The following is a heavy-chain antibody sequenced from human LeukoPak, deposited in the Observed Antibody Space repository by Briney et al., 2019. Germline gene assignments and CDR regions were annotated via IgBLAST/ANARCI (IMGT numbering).Heavy chain of an antibody. Sequence: PSETLSLTCTVSGYSISSGYYWGWIRQPPGKGLEWIGSIYHSGSTYYNPSLKSRVTISVDTSKNQCSLKLSSVTAADTAVYYCARVVVGGTYYYYHYMDVWGKGTTVTVSS. CDR2: IYHSGST. D-gene: IGHD2-15*01. J-gene: IGHJ6*03. V-gene: IGHV4-38-2*02. CDR1: GYSISSGYY. CDR3: ARVVVGGTYYYYHYMDV.